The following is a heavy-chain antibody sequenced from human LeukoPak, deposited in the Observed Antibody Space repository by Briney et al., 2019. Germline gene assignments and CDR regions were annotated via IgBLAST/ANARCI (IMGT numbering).Heavy chain of an antibody. J-gene: IGHJ4*02. CDR2: IYTSGST. V-gene: IGHV4-61*02. CDR1: GGSISSSSYY. Sequence: SETLSLTCTVSGGSISSSSYYWGWIRQPAGKGLEWIGRIYTSGSTNYNPSLKSRITISVDTSKNQFSLKLSSVTAADTAVYYCAREPCSSSSPFDYWGQGTLVTVSS. CDR3: AREPCSSSSPFDY. D-gene: IGHD6-6*01.